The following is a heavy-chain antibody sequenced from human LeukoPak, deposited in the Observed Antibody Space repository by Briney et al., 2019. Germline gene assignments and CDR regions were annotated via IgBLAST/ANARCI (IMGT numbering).Heavy chain of an antibody. CDR1: GGSFSGCY. Sequence: SETLSLICAVCGGSFSGCYWSWFRHPPGKGLEERGEINHRGSTNYNPSLKSRVTISLDTSKNQASLKLSSVTAAETAVYYCSCEPDYWGQGTLVTVSS. V-gene: IGHV4-34*01. CDR3: SCEPDY. J-gene: IGHJ4*02. CDR2: INHRGST.